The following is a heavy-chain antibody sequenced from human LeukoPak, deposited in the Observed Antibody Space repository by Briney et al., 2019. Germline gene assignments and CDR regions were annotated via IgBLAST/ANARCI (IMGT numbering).Heavy chain of an antibody. V-gene: IGHV3-30-3*01. CDR1: GFTFSSYA. Sequence: PGRSLRLSCAASGFTFSSYAMHWVRQAPGEGLEWVAVISYDGSNKYYADSVKGRFTISRDNSKNTLYLQMNSLRAEDTAVYYCARELDYWGQGTLVTVSS. CDR2: ISYDGSNK. CDR3: ARELDY. J-gene: IGHJ4*02.